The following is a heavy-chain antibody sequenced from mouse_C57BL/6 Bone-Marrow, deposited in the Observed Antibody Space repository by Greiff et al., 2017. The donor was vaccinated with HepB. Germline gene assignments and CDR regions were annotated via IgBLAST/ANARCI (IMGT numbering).Heavy chain of an antibody. J-gene: IGHJ4*01. V-gene: IGHV1-72*01. CDR1: GYTFTSYW. Sequence: QVQLQQPGAELVKPGASVKLSCKASGYTFTSYWMHWVKQRPGRGLEWIGRIDPNSGGTKYNEKFKSKATLTVDEPSSPAYMQLSSLTSEDSAVYYCASFHYYAMDYWGQGTSVTVSS. CDR2: IDPNSGGT. CDR3: ASFHYYAMDY.